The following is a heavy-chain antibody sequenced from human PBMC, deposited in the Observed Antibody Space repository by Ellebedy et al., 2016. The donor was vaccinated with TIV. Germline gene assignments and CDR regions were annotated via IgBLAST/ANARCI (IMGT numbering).Heavy chain of an antibody. D-gene: IGHD2-15*01. CDR3: ARGEVVAARLLGSYYYAMDV. CDR1: GFTFSSYG. V-gene: IGHV3-33*08. CDR2: IWYAGSNE. J-gene: IGHJ6*02. Sequence: GESLKISCVVSGFTFSSYGMHWVRQAPGTGLGWVAVIWYAGSNESSADSVNGRFSISRDNSKNTLYVQMNSLRAEDTAVYYCARGEVVAARLLGSYYYAMDVWGQGTTVTVSS.